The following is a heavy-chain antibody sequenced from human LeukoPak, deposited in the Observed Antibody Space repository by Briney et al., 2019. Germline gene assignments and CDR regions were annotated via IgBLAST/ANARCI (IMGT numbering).Heavy chain of an antibody. CDR3: ARAEYYYDSSGYYPH. J-gene: IGHJ4*02. CDR1: GYSISSGYY. V-gene: IGHV4-38-2*02. CDR2: IYHSGST. Sequence: SETLSLTCTVSGYSISSGYYWGWIRQPPGKGLEWIGSIYHSGSTYYNPSLKSRVTISVDTSKNQFSLKLSSVTAADTAVYYCARAEYYYDSSGYYPHWGQGTLVTVSS. D-gene: IGHD3-22*01.